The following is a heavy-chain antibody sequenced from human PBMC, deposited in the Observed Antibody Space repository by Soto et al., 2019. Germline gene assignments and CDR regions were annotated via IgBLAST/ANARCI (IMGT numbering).Heavy chain of an antibody. J-gene: IGHJ6*02. CDR1: GGSVSSGSYY. CDR3: ARDEGGSYNYYYYYGMDV. V-gene: IGHV4-61*01. D-gene: IGHD1-26*01. Sequence: LSLTCTVSGGSVSSGSYYWSWIRQPPGKGLEWIGYIYYSGSTNYNPSLKSRVTISVDTSKNQFSLKLSSVTAADTAVYYCARDEGGSYNYYYYYGMDVWGQGTTVTVS. CDR2: IYYSGST.